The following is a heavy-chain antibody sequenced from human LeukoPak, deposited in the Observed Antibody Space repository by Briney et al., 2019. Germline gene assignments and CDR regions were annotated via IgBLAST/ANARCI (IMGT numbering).Heavy chain of an antibody. CDR3: ARDRGLVIAYYFDY. D-gene: IGHD3/OR15-3a*01. Sequence: SVKVSCKASGGTFSSYAISWVRQAPGQGLEWMGGIIPIFGTANYAQKLQGRVTITADKSTSTAYMELSSLRSEDTAVYYCARDRGLVIAYYFDYWGQGTLVTVSS. J-gene: IGHJ4*02. V-gene: IGHV1-69*06. CDR1: GGTFSSYA. CDR2: IIPIFGTA.